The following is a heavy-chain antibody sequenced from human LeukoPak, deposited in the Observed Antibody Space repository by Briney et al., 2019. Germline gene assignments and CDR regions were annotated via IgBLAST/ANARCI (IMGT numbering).Heavy chain of an antibody. V-gene: IGHV3-48*01. CDR1: GFTFSSYA. J-gene: IGHJ6*03. CDR2: ISSGSSNI. D-gene: IGHD3-9*01. Sequence: GGSLRLSCAASGFTFSSYAMSWVRQAPGKGLEWLSYISSGSSNIYYADSVKGRFTISRDNAKNSLYLQMNSLRAEDTAVYYCAREFVLRYFEGYMDVWGKGTTVTVSS. CDR3: AREFVLRYFEGYMDV.